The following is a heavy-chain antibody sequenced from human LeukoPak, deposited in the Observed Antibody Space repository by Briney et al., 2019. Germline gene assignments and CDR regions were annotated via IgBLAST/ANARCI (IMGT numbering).Heavy chain of an antibody. CDR2: ISAYNGNT. Sequence: GASVKVSCKASGYTFTSYGISWVRQAPGQGLEWMGWISAYNGNTNYAQKLQGRVTMTTDTSTSTAYMELRSLRSDDTAVYYCARVVVVVPAAIRRWFDPWGQGTLVTVSS. CDR1: GYTFTSYG. V-gene: IGHV1-18*01. J-gene: IGHJ5*02. D-gene: IGHD2-2*02. CDR3: ARVVVVVPAAIRRWFDP.